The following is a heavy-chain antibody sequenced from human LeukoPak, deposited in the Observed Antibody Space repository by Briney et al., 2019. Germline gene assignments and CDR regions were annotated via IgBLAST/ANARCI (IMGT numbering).Heavy chain of an antibody. V-gene: IGHV1-2*02. CDR2: INPNSGGT. J-gene: IGHJ4*02. D-gene: IGHD6-13*01. Sequence: GASVKVSCKASGYTFTGYYMHWVRQAPGQGLEWMGWINPNSGGTNYAQKFQGRVTMTRDTSISTAYMELSRLRSDDTAVYYCARGDSSGWYPFFDYWGQGTLVTVSS. CDR1: GYTFTGYY. CDR3: ARGDSSGWYPFFDY.